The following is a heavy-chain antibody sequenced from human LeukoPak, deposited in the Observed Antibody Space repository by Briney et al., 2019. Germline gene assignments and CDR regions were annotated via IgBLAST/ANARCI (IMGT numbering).Heavy chain of an antibody. CDR2: IDPSDSYT. D-gene: IGHD3-22*01. V-gene: IGHV5-10-1*01. CDR3: ARRGTYYYDSSGQKAYYFDY. Sequence: GESLKISCKGSGYSFTSYWISWVRQMPGKGLEWMGRIDPSDSYTNYSPSFQGHVTISADKSISTAYLQWSSLKASDTAMYYCARRGTYYYDSSGQKAYYFDYWGQGTLVTVSP. CDR1: GYSFTSYW. J-gene: IGHJ4*02.